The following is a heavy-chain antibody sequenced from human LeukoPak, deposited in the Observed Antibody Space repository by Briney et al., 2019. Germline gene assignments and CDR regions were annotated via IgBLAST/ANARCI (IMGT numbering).Heavy chain of an antibody. CDR3: GRAYS. CDR1: VFTFSDHW. CDR2: IKEDGREE. V-gene: IGHV3-7*01. D-gene: IGHD2-21*01. Sequence: GWALRLSCAASVFTFSDHWMSWVRPAPGKGLDCVANIKEDGREEHYGYSVQGRCTICRDNAKTSLYLQMGSLRAEDTAIYYEGRAYSWGQGTRVTVSS. J-gene: IGHJ5*02.